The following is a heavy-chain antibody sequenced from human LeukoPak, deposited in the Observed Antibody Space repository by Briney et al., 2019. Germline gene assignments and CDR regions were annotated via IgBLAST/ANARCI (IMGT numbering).Heavy chain of an antibody. Sequence: SETLSLTCAVSGDSISSRNWWNWVRQSPGKGLDWVGEISHGGITKYNPSLKNRVTISKDNSRNEFSLKLNSVTAADTAVYFCARSAGWWSLDYWGQGALVTVSA. D-gene: IGHD2-8*02. CDR2: ISHGGIT. CDR3: ARSAGWWSLDY. J-gene: IGHJ4*02. CDR1: GDSISSRNW. V-gene: IGHV4-4*02.